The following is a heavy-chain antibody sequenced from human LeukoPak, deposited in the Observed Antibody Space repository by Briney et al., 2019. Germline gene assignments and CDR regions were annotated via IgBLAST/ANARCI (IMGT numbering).Heavy chain of an antibody. J-gene: IGHJ4*02. Sequence: PSETLSLTCAVYGGSFSCYYWSWIRQPPGKGLEWIGEINHSGSTNYNPSLKSRVTISVDTSKNQFSLKLSSVTAADTAVYYCARGLRWSSEGFDYWGQGTLVTVSS. CDR3: ARGLRWSSEGFDY. CDR1: GGSFSCYY. D-gene: IGHD4-23*01. CDR2: INHSGST. V-gene: IGHV4-34*01.